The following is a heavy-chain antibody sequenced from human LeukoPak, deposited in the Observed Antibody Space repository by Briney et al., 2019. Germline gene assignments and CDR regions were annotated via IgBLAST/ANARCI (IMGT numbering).Heavy chain of an antibody. CDR2: IDSDGSDT. J-gene: IGHJ4*02. V-gene: IGHV3-74*01. Sequence: QPGGSLRLSCAASGFTFSSYWMHWVRQIPGKGLVWVSRIDSDGSDTTYADSVKGRFTISRDYAKNKLYLQMNSLRADDTAVYYCARGSFPPYNPLFDYWGQGTLVTVSS. D-gene: IGHD1-14*01. CDR3: ARGSFPPYNPLFDY. CDR1: GFTFSSYW.